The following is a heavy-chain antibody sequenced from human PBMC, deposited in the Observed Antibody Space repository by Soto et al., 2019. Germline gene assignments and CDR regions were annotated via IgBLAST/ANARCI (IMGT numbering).Heavy chain of an antibody. Sequence: ASVKVSCKASGFTFTNSAMQWVRQARGQGLEWMGIIIPMGGSTNYAQKFQGRVTMTSDTSTSTVYMELSGLRFEDTALFYCARDLAAGDLWGQGTLVTVSS. D-gene: IGHD6-13*01. V-gene: IGHV1-46*01. J-gene: IGHJ5*02. CDR1: GFTFTNSA. CDR3: ARDLAAGDL. CDR2: IIPMGGST.